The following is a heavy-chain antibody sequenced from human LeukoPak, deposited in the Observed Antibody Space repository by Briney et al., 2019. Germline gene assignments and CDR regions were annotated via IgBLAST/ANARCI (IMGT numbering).Heavy chain of an antibody. D-gene: IGHD3-16*01. V-gene: IGHV1-46*01. CDR1: GYTFTSYY. J-gene: IGHJ4*02. CDR3: AREPGGDYFDY. Sequence: ASVKVSCKASGYTFTSYYMHWVRQAPGQGLEWMGIINPSGGSTSYAQKFQGRVTMTTDTSTSTAYMELRSLRSDDTAVYYCAREPGGDYFDYWGQGTLVTVSS. CDR2: INPSGGST.